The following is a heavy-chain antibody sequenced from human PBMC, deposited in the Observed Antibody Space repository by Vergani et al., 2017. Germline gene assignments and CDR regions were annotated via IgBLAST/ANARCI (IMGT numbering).Heavy chain of an antibody. J-gene: IGHJ3*02. CDR3: ARDRQVLRYFDWSHDAFDI. D-gene: IGHD3-9*01. Sequence: QVQLVQSGAEVKKPGSSVKVSCKASGATFRSNTISWVRQVPGQGLEWMGRIIPVLGTANYAQKFQGRVTITADESTSTAYMELSSLRSEDTAVYYCARDRQVLRYFDWSHDAFDIWGQGTMVTVSS. V-gene: IGHV1-69*08. CDR2: IIPVLGTA. CDR1: GATFRSNT.